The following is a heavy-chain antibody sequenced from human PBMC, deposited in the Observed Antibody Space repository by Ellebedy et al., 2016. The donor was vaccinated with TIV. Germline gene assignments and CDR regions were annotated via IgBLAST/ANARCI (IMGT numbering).Heavy chain of an antibody. CDR3: ARGPVRYTQKGGFLDY. CDR1: GITVSSSY. Sequence: GESLKISCAASGITVSSSYKTWVRQAPGKGLEWVSVVYSGGDTYYADAVKGRFTISRDNSKNTLSLEMNSLRVDDTAVYFCARGPVRYTQKGGFLDYWGQGTLVTVSS. V-gene: IGHV3-53*01. D-gene: IGHD3-16*01. CDR2: VYSGGDT. J-gene: IGHJ4*02.